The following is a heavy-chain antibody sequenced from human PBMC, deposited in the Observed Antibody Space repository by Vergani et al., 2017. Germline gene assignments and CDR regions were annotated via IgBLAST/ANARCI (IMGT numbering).Heavy chain of an antibody. V-gene: IGHV3-49*04. CDR2: IWSKLYGGTT. D-gene: IGHD3-16*02. CDR3: TRERLDGSYTNFDY. J-gene: IGHJ4*02. Sequence: EVHLVESGGGLVQPGRSLRLSCSGSGFTLGDYAMTWVRQAPGKGVEWVAFIWSKLYGGTTEYAGSVKGRFTISRDDSKSIAYLQMSSLKAEDTAVYYWTRERLDGSYTNFDYWGQGTLVTVSP. CDR1: GFTLGDYA.